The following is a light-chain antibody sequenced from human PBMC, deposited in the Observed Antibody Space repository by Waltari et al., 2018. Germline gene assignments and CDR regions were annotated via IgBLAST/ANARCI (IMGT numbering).Light chain of an antibody. CDR2: GAS. Sequence: EIVLTQSPGTLSLSPGDTAILSCRASQSVSKYLAWYQQKPGQAPRLLIFGASSRATGIPDRFSGSGSGTDLSLTISRVEPEDFATYYCQQYYSTLLAWTFGQGTKVEIK. J-gene: IGKJ1*01. V-gene: IGKV3-20*01. CDR3: QQYYSTLLAWT. CDR1: QSVSKY.